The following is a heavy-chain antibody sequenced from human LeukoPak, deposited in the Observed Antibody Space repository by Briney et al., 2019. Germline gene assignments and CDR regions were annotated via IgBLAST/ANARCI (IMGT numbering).Heavy chain of an antibody. Sequence: SQTLSLTCTVSGGSISSGDYYWSWIRQPPGKGLEWIGYIYHSGSTDYNPSLKSRVTISVDRSKNQFSLKLSSVTAADTAVYYCARDTSIGLVFDYWGQGTLVTVSS. CDR2: IYHSGST. D-gene: IGHD6-6*01. CDR1: GGSISSGDYY. J-gene: IGHJ4*02. V-gene: IGHV4-30-2*01. CDR3: ARDTSIGLVFDY.